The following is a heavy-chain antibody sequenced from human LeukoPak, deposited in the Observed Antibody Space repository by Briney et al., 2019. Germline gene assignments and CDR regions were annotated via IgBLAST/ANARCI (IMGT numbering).Heavy chain of an antibody. Sequence: PSETLSLTCTVSGGSVSSINYYWSWIRQPPGKGLEWIGYIYYSGSTNYNPSLKSRVTISVDTSKNQFSLKLSSVTAADTAVYYCARGDKYYGGNSGARGKPEYYLDYWGQGTLVTVSS. CDR2: IYYSGST. CDR3: ARGDKYYGGNSGARGKPEYYLDY. J-gene: IGHJ4*02. V-gene: IGHV4-61*01. D-gene: IGHD4-23*01. CDR1: GGSVSSINYY.